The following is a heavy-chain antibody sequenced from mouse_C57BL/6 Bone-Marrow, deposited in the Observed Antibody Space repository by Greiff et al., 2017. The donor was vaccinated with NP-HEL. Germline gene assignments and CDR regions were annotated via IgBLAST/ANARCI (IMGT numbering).Heavy chain of an antibody. CDR2: ISSGGSYT. J-gene: IGHJ2*01. V-gene: IGHV5-6*01. D-gene: IGHD1-1*01. CDR3: ARRSYGTRYVDY. CDR1: GFTFSSYG. Sequence: VQLQQSGGDLVKPGGSLKLSCAASGFTFSSYGMSWVRQTPDKRLEWVATISSGGSYTYYPDSVKGRFTISRDNAKNTLYLQMSSLKSEDTAMDYCARRSYGTRYVDYWGQGTTLTVSS.